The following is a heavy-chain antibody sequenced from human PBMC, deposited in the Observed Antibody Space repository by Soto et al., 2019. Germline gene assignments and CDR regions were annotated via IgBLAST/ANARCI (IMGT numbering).Heavy chain of an antibody. V-gene: IGHV1-69*13. CDR1: GGTFSSYA. Sequence: ALVKVSCKASGGTFSSYAISWVRQAPGQGLEWMGGIIPIFGTANYAQKFQGRVTITADESTSTAYMELSSLRSEDTAVYYCARITGYSSGSGSYYFDYWGQGTLVTVSS. D-gene: IGHD6-19*01. J-gene: IGHJ4*02. CDR3: ARITGYSSGSGSYYFDY. CDR2: IIPIFGTA.